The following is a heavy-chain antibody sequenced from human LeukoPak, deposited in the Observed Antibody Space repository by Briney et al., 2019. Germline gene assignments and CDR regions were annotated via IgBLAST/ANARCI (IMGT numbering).Heavy chain of an antibody. V-gene: IGHV3-66*02. Sequence: GGSLRLSCAASGSTVSSNCMSWVRQAPGKGLEWVSVIYSGGSTYYADSVKGRFTISRDNSKNTLYLQMNSLRAEDTAVYYCARDSLWFGELLYFDYWGQGTLVTVSS. D-gene: IGHD3-10*01. CDR1: GSTVSSNC. CDR3: ARDSLWFGELLYFDY. J-gene: IGHJ4*02. CDR2: IYSGGST.